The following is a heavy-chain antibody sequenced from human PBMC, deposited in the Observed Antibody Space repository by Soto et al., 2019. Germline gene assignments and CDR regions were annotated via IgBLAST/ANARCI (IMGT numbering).Heavy chain of an antibody. Sequence: ASVQVSCKASGYTFTSYAMHWVRQAPGQRLEWMGWINAGNGNTKYSQKFQGRVTITRDTSASTAYMELSSLRSEDTAVYYCARGPNWNDYYYYYMDVWGKGTTVTVYS. CDR1: GYTFTSYA. V-gene: IGHV1-3*01. CDR3: ARGPNWNDYYYYYMDV. J-gene: IGHJ6*03. CDR2: INAGNGNT. D-gene: IGHD1-1*01.